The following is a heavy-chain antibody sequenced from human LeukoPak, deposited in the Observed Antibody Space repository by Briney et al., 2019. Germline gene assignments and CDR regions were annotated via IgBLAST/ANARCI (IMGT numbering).Heavy chain of an antibody. CDR3: ARVIPRSALKRGFDY. D-gene: IGHD1-26*01. CDR1: GYTFTSYA. J-gene: IGHJ4*02. CDR2: INTNTGNP. V-gene: IGHV7-4-1*02. Sequence: ASVKVSCKASGYTFTSYAMNWVRQAPGQGLEWMGWINTNTGNPTYAQGFTGRFVFSLDTSVSTAYLQISSLKAEDTAVYYCARVIPRSALKRGFDYWGQGTLVTVSS.